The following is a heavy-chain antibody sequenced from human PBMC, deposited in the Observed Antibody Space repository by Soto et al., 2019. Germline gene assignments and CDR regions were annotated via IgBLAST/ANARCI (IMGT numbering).Heavy chain of an antibody. CDR1: GFSFITSGVG. Sequence: SGPTLVNPTQTLTLTCSFSGFSFITSGVGVGWVRQPPGKALEWLALIYWSGDEHYRPSLKSRLTITKDTSKNQVVLIMTNMDPVDTATYYCARGLATLPVFAFDVWGQGTTVTVSS. D-gene: IGHD6-6*01. CDR3: ARGLATLPVFAFDV. CDR2: IYWSGDE. V-gene: IGHV2-5*01. J-gene: IGHJ3*01.